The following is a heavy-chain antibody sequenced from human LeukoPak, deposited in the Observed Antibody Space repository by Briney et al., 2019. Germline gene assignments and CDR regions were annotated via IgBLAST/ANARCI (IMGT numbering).Heavy chain of an antibody. Sequence: GGSLRLSCAASGFTVSSNDMSWVRQAPGKGLEWVSIIHIGNSTYYADSVKGRFTISRDNSKNTLYLQMNSLSAEDTAVYYCAAHWPLDYWGQGTLVTVS. CDR1: GFTVSSND. CDR3: AAHWPLDY. D-gene: IGHD1-1*01. J-gene: IGHJ4*02. V-gene: IGHV3-66*01. CDR2: IHIGNST.